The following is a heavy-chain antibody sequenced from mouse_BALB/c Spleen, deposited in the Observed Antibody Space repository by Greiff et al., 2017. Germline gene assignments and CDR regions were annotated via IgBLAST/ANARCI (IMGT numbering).Heavy chain of an antibody. CDR2: INPSKGGT. J-gene: IGHJ3*01. Sequence: QVQLQQSGAELVKPGASVKLSCKASGYTFTSYYMYWVRQRPGQGLEWIGEINPSKGGTNFNEKFKSKATLTVDKSSSTAYMQLSSLTSEDSAVYYCTRRRGIRLPWFAYWGQGTLVTVSA. D-gene: IGHD1-2*01. V-gene: IGHV1S81*02. CDR3: TRRRGIRLPWFAY. CDR1: GYTFTSYY.